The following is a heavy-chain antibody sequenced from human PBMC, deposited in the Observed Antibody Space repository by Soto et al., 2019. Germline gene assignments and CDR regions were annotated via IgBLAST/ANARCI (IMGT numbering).Heavy chain of an antibody. Sequence: GCRLSVYISLVVRQAPGQRLEWMGWINAGNGNTKYSQKFQGRVTITRDTSASTAYMELSSLRSEDTAVYYCERVVSGAFDIWGQGTMVTVSS. J-gene: IGHJ3*02. CDR2: INAGNGNT. V-gene: IGHV1-3*01. D-gene: IGHD2-21*01. CDR3: ERVVSGAFDI. CDR1: GCRLSVYI.